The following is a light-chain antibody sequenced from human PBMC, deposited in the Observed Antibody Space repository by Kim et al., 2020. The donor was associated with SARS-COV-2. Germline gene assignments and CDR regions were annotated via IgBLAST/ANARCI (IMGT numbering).Light chain of an antibody. Sequence: DIQMTQSPSSLSASVGDRVTITCRASQSISSYLNWYQQKPGKAPKLLIYAASGLQSGVPSRFSGSGSGTDFTLTISSLQPEDFATYYCQQSYSTLFFGGGTKVDIK. V-gene: IGKV1-39*01. CDR2: AAS. CDR1: QSISSY. J-gene: IGKJ4*01. CDR3: QQSYSTLF.